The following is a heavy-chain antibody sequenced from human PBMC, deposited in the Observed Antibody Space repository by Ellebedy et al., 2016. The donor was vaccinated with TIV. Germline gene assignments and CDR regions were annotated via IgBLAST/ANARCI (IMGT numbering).Heavy chain of an antibody. CDR2: LTYDGSNQ. J-gene: IGHJ4*02. D-gene: IGHD1/OR15-1a*01. V-gene: IGHV3-30-3*01. CDR3: AKVGRGTTGWTDY. Sequence: PGGSLRLSCEASGFSFDIYSMHWVRQAPGKGLEGVAVLTYDGSNQHYADSVKGRFTISRDNSQLYLQMNSLRGEDTAVYYCAKVGRGTTGWTDYWGLGILVTVSS. CDR1: GFSFDIYS.